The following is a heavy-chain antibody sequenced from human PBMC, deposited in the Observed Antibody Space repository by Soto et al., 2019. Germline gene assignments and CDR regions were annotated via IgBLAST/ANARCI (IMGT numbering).Heavy chain of an antibody. CDR3: AHSNNLGESRLNWFDP. CDR2: IYWDDDK. CDR1: GFSLSTSGVG. J-gene: IGHJ5*02. D-gene: IGHD3-16*01. Sequence: GSGPTLVNPTQTLTLTCTFSGFSLSTSGVGVGWIRQPPGKALEWLALIYWDDDKRYSPSLKSRLTITKDTSKNQVVLTMTNMDPVDTATYYCAHSNNLGESRLNWFDPWGQGTLVTVSS. V-gene: IGHV2-5*02.